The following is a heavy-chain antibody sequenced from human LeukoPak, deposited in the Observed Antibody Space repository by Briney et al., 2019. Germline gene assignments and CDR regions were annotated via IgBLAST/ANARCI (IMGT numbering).Heavy chain of an antibody. V-gene: IGHV4-59*01. D-gene: IGHD2-21*01. CDR2: IYYSGST. Sequence: PSETLSLTCTVSGGSISSYYWNWIRQPPGKGLEWIGYIYYSGSTNYNPSLKSRVTISVDTSKNQFSLKLSSVTAADTAVYYCARWGIAIQYDYWGQGTLVTVSS. CDR1: GGSISSYY. CDR3: ARWGIAIQYDY. J-gene: IGHJ4*02.